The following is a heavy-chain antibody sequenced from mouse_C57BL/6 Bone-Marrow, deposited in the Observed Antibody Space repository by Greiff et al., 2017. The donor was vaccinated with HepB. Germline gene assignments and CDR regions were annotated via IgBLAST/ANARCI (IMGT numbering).Heavy chain of an antibody. D-gene: IGHD1-1*01. Sequence: QVQLQQPGAELVRPGSSVKLSCKASGYTFTSYWMHWVKQRPIQGLEWIGNIDPSDSETHYNQKFKDKATLTVDKSSSTAYMQLSSLTSEDSAVYYCGTTVVATNAMDYWGQGTSVTVSS. V-gene: IGHV1-52*01. CDR3: GTTVVATNAMDY. CDR1: GYTFTSYW. J-gene: IGHJ4*01. CDR2: IDPSDSET.